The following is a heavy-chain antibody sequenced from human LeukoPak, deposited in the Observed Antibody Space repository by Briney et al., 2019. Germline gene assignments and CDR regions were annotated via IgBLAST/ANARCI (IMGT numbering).Heavy chain of an antibody. CDR2: ITWNSGSI. CDR3: AKDSSLTWTGYYFDY. J-gene: IGHJ4*02. D-gene: IGHD5-12*01. Sequence: GGSLRLSCAASGFTFDDYAMHWVRQAPGKGLEWVSGITWNSGSIGYADSVKGRFTISRDNAKNSLYLQMNSLRAEDTALYYCAKDSSLTWTGYYFDYWGQGTLVTVSS. CDR1: GFTFDDYA. V-gene: IGHV3-9*01.